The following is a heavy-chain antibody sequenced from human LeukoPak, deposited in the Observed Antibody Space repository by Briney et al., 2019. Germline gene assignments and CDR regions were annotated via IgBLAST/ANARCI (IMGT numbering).Heavy chain of an antibody. D-gene: IGHD2-15*01. CDR2: ISYDESDK. CDR1: GFTFSNYG. J-gene: IGHJ6*02. CDR3: AKGVAAATNAAYYGMDV. V-gene: IGHV3-30*18. Sequence: PGGSLRLSCAASGFTFSNYGMHWVRQAPGKGLEWVAVISYDESDKYYADSVKGRFTISRDNSKNTLYLQMNSLRPEDTAVYYCAKGVAAATNAAYYGMDVWGQGTTVTVSS.